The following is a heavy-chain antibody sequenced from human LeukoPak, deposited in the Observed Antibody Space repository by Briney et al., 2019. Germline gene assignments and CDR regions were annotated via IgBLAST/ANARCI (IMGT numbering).Heavy chain of an antibody. Sequence: GGSPRLSCAASGFTFSSYWMHWVRQAPGKGLEWVSGINWNGGSTGYADSVKGRFTISRDNAKNSLYLQMNSLRAEDTALYYCARDDLRAGDYVTFFDYWGQGTLVTVSS. CDR1: GFTFSSYW. CDR3: ARDDLRAGDYVTFFDY. V-gene: IGHV3-20*04. CDR2: INWNGGST. D-gene: IGHD4-17*01. J-gene: IGHJ4*02.